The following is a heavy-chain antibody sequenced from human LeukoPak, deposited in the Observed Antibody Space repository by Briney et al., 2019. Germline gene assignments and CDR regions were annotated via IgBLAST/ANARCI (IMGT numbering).Heavy chain of an antibody. J-gene: IGHJ4*02. CDR3: VKDALVAPVSMGPPEVDY. CDR2: ISGGGGST. CDR1: GFTFSNAW. Sequence: GGSLRLSCAASGFTFSNAWMSWVRQAPGKGLEWVSAISGGGGSTYYADSVKGRFTISRDNSKNTLSLQMNSLRAEDTAVYYCVKDALVAPVSMGPPEVDYWGQGTLVTVSS. V-gene: IGHV3-23*01. D-gene: IGHD2/OR15-2a*01.